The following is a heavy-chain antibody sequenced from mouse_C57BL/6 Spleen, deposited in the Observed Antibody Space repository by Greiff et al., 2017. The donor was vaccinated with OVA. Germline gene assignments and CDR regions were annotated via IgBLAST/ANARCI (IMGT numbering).Heavy chain of an antibody. V-gene: IGHV1-52*01. CDR1: GYTFTSYW. CDR2: IDPSDSET. D-gene: IGHD2-1*01. Sequence: QVQLQQSGAELVRPGSSVKLSCKASGYTFTSYWMHWVKQRPIQGLEWIGNIDPSDSETHYNQKFKDKATLTVDKSSSTAYMQLSSLTSEDSAVYYCASGGNYLYAMDYWGQGTSVTVSS. CDR3: ASGGNYLYAMDY. J-gene: IGHJ4*01.